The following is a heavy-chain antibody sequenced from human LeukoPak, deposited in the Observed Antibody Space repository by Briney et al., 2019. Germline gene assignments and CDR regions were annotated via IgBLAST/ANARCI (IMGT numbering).Heavy chain of an antibody. CDR3: AKDYYGSGSYFPHDAFDI. Sequence: PGGSLRLSCAASGFTFSSYAMSWVRLAPGKGLEWVSAISGSGGSTYYADSVKGRFTISRDNSKNTLYLQMNSLRAEDTAVYYCAKDYYGSGSYFPHDAFDIWGQGTMVTVSS. CDR2: ISGSGGST. J-gene: IGHJ3*02. CDR1: GFTFSSYA. D-gene: IGHD3-10*01. V-gene: IGHV3-23*01.